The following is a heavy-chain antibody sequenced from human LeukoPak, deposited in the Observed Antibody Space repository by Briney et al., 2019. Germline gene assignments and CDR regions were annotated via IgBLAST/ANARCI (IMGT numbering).Heavy chain of an antibody. J-gene: IGHJ4*02. Sequence: GGSLRLSCAASGFTFSNAWMSWVRQAPGKGLEWVGRIKSKTDGGTTDYAAPVKGRFTISRDDSKNTLYLQMNSLKTEDTAVYYCTTERCSSTSCFNWGQGTLVTVSS. CDR2: IKSKTDGGTT. D-gene: IGHD2-2*01. V-gene: IGHV3-15*01. CDR1: GFTFSNAW. CDR3: TTERCSSTSCFN.